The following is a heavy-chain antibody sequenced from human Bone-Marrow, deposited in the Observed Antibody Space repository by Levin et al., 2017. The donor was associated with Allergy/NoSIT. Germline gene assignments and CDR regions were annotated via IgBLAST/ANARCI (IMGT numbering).Heavy chain of an antibody. CDR2: IHHSGGT. Sequence: SETLSLTCDVSGASIRSTSWWSWVRQPPGKGLEWIGEIHHSGGTNYNSSLQSRATISLDKSKNQFSLKLNSVTAADTAVYYCARNGWYSLDYWGQGTLVTVSS. CDR3: ARNGWYSLDY. D-gene: IGHD6-19*01. V-gene: IGHV4-4*02. J-gene: IGHJ4*02. CDR1: GASIRSTSW.